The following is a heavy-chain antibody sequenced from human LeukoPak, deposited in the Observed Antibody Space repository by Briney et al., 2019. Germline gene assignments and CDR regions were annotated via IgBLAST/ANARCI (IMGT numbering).Heavy chain of an antibody. V-gene: IGHV3-23*01. Sequence: GGSLRLSCAASGFTFDDYAMYWVRQAPGKGLEWVSDISGSGGSTYYADSVKGRFTISRDNSKNTLYLQMNSLRAEDTAVYYCAKDQFPRPYCGGDCSYYYYYGMDVWGQGTTVTVSS. CDR2: ISGSGGST. CDR3: AKDQFPRPYCGGDCSYYYYYGMDV. J-gene: IGHJ6*02. D-gene: IGHD2-21*02. CDR1: GFTFDDYA.